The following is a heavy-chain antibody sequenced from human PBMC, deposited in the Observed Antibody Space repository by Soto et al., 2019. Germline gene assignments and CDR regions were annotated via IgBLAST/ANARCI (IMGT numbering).Heavy chain of an antibody. CDR1: GVTSSSHW. CDR2: IKQDGSEK. V-gene: IGHV3-7*01. D-gene: IGHD3-22*01. J-gene: IGHJ4*02. CDR3: ARDQGRGYYDSSGSTDFVY. Sequence: GRYLRHPCAGSGVTSSSHWLRLVRQALGKGLEWVANIKQDGSEKYYVDSVKGRFTISRDNAKNSLYLQMNSLRAEDTAVYYCARDQGRGYYDSSGSTDFVYWGQ.